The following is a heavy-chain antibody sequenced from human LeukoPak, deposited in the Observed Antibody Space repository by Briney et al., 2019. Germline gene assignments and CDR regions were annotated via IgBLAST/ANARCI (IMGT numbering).Heavy chain of an antibody. D-gene: IGHD3-22*01. CDR1: GGSISSGSYY. J-gene: IGHJ4*02. CDR3: ARGWSSGYPWYYFDY. Sequence: PSETLSLTCTVSGGSISSGSYYWSWIRQPAGKGLEWIGRIYTSGSTNYNPSLKSRVTISVDTSKNQFSLKLSSVTAADTAVYYCARGWSSGYPWYYFDYWGQGTLVTVSS. CDR2: IYTSGST. V-gene: IGHV4-61*02.